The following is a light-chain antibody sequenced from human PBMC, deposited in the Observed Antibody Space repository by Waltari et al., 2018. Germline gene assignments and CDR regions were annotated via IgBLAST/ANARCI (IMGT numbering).Light chain of an antibody. CDR1: KLGNEY. CDR3: QTWDSSTVA. Sequence: SFELTQPPSVSVSPGQTASITCSGDKLGNEYASWYQHKPGQSPVLFIYQRTKRPSGIPERFSGSNSGNTATLTISGTQAMDEADYYCQTWDSSTVAFGGGTKLTVL. V-gene: IGLV3-1*01. CDR2: QRT. J-gene: IGLJ2*01.